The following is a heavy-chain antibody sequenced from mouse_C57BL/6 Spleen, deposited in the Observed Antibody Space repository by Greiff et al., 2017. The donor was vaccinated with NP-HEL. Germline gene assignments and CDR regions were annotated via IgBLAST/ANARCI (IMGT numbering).Heavy chain of an antibody. J-gene: IGHJ4*01. CDR1: GFTFSSYT. CDR3: ASAGEMDY. V-gene: IGHV5-9*01. Sequence: EVNVVESGGGLVKPGGSLKLSCAASGFTFSSYTMSWVRQTPEKRLEWVATISGGGGNTYYPDSVKGRFTISRDNAKNTLYLQMSSLRSEDTALYYCASAGEMDYWGQGTSVTVSS. CDR2: ISGGGGNT.